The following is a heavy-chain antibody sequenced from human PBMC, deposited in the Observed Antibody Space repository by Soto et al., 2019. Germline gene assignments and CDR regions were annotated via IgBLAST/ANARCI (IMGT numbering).Heavy chain of an antibody. V-gene: IGHV3-15*01. D-gene: IGHD1-1*01. CDR2: IKSKGGGETR. J-gene: IGHJ6*02. Sequence: GGSRGRGWAASGFTVTYALMSWVRQSPGKGLEWVGRIKSKGGGETRDYAAPAKGRFTISRDDSKNTLYLQMNSLKTEDTAVYCCSWNHDFYYRMDVWGQGTTVTVSS. CDR3: SWNHDFYYRMDV. CDR1: GFTVTYAL.